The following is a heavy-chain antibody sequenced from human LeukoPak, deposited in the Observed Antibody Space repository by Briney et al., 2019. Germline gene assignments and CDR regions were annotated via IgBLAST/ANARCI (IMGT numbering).Heavy chain of an antibody. CDR2: ISSSSSYI. CDR3: ARVGYSGYDSHYYYYMDV. CDR1: GFTFSSYS. J-gene: IGHJ6*03. D-gene: IGHD5-12*01. Sequence: GGSLRLSCAASGFTFSSYSMNWVRQAPGKGLEWVSSISSSSSYIFYADSVKGRFTISRDNAKNSLYLQMNVLRAEDTAVYYCARVGYSGYDSHYYYYMDVWGKGTTVTVSS. V-gene: IGHV3-21*01.